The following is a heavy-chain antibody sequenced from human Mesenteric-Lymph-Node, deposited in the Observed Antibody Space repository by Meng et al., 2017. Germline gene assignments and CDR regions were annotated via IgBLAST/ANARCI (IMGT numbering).Heavy chain of an antibody. CDR2: IVQDGSAK. D-gene: IGHD3-10*01. V-gene: IGHV3-7*01. J-gene: IGHJ4*02. CDR3: ASDWRGQSERSCDQ. CDR1: GFSISAYQ. Sequence: GESLKISCTASGFSISAYQMSWVRQAPGKWLEWVAKIVQDGSAKYYVDSVKGRFTISRDNAKNALHLQMESLRVEDTAVYYCASDWRGQSERSCDQWGQGTMVTVSS.